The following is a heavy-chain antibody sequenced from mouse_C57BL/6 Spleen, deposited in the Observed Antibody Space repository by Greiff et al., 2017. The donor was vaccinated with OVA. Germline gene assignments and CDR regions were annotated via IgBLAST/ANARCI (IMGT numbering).Heavy chain of an antibody. D-gene: IGHD2-2*01. CDR2: IRNKANGYTT. CDR3: ARGGYLAWFAY. J-gene: IGHJ3*01. Sequence: EVQLVESGGGLVQPGGSLSLSCAASGFTFTDYYMSWVRQPPGKALEWLGFIRNKANGYTTEYSASVKGRFTISRDNSQSILYLQMNALRAEDSATYYCARGGYLAWFAYWGQGTLVTVSA. CDR1: GFTFTDYY. V-gene: IGHV7-3*01.